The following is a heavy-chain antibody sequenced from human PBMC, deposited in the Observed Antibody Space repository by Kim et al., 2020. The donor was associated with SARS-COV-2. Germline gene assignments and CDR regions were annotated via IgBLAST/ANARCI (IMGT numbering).Heavy chain of an antibody. J-gene: IGHJ4*02. D-gene: IGHD5-18*01. CDR2: IYYSGNL. CDR3: ARGRYNSGSGFADY. CDR1: GGSISSRNYF. V-gene: IGHV4-31*03. Sequence: SETLSLTCSVSGGSISSRNYFWSWIRRRPGKGLEWIGYIYYSGNLYYNPSLKSRVTMSVDTSENQFSLKLTSVTAADTAVYYCARGRYNSGSGFADYWGQGTLVTVSS.